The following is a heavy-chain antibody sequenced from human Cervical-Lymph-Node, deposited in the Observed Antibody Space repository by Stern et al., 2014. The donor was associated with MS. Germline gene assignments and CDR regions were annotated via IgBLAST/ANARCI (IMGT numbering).Heavy chain of an antibody. D-gene: IGHD1-26*01. CDR2: IAYEGRNK. Sequence: VQLVESGGGVVQPGRSLRLSCAASGFTFSSYGMHLVRQAPGQGLAWVAVIAYEGRNKDYADAVKCRFTITRHNSKNTLYLQMNSLRAEDTAVYYCAKGTGAIPGYYGMDVWGQGTTVTVSS. V-gene: IGHV3-30*18. CDR1: GFTFSSYG. CDR3: AKGTGAIPGYYGMDV. J-gene: IGHJ6*02.